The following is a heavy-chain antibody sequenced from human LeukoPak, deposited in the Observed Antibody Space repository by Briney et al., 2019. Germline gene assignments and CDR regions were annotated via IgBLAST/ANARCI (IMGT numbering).Heavy chain of an antibody. CDR3: ARVRIVGAPSFDY. CDR1: GGSISSYY. CDR2: IHASGIP. D-gene: IGHD1-26*01. Sequence: SETLSLTCTVSGGSISSYYWSCIRHPAGKGLEWIVCIHASGIPHYTPSLNSRVTRSVDTSKNQFSLKRSSVTAADTAVYYCARVRIVGAPSFDYWGQGTLVTVSS. V-gene: IGHV4-4*07. J-gene: IGHJ4*02.